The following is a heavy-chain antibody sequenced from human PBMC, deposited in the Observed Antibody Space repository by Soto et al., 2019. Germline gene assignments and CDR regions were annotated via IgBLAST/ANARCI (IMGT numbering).Heavy chain of an antibody. CDR3: AGTRQDYHDGAYDDRGKGNIVPIDYGM. D-gene: IGHD3-16*01. V-gene: IGHV5-10-1*01. CDR1: GDTFTTYW. Sequence: PGESLKVSWQVSGDTFTTYWITGVLQMPGRGLEWMGRIDPSDSYTNYSPSFQGHVTISADKSTNTAYLEWRSLKASDSAIYYCAGTRQDYHDGAYDDRGKGNIVPIDYGM. CDR2: IDPSDSYT. J-gene: IGHJ6*01.